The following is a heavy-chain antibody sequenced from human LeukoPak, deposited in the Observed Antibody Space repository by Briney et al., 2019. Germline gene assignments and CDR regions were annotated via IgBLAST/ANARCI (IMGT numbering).Heavy chain of an antibody. D-gene: IGHD4-17*01. Sequence: GGSLRLSCAASGFTFSSYGMHWVRQAPGKGLEWVAVIWYDGSNKYYADSVKGRFTISRDNSKNTLYLQMNSLRAEDTAVYYCARAEDSTGLDYWGQGTPVTVSS. CDR3: ARAEDSTGLDY. J-gene: IGHJ4*02. CDR2: IWYDGSNK. V-gene: IGHV3-33*01. CDR1: GFTFSSYG.